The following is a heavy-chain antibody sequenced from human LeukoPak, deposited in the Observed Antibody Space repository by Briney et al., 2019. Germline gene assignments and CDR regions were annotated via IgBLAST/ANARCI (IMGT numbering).Heavy chain of an antibody. CDR3: AREGYGDYGWLDP. CDR1: GFTFSSYS. V-gene: IGHV3-21*01. D-gene: IGHD4-17*01. CDR2: ITYGSSYK. Sequence: PGGSLRLSCAASGFTFSSYSMNWVRQAPGMGLEWVSSITYGSSYKYYADSVKGRFTISRDNAKNSLYLEMNSLRAEDTAVYYCAREGYGDYGWLDPWGQGTLVTVSS. J-gene: IGHJ5*02.